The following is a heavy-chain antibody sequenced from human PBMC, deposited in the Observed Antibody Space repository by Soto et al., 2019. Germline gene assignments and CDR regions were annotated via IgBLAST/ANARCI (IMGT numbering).Heavy chain of an antibody. Sequence: SETLSLTCTVSGDSISTNSYSWGWIRQPPGQGLEWIGLFYYSGSTHYNPSLKSRLTVSVDTSKNQFSLKVSSVTAADTAVYYCARDGDGYNYWGQGTLVTVSS. J-gene: IGHJ4*02. CDR3: ARDGDGYNY. CDR2: FYYSGST. CDR1: GDSISTNSYS. V-gene: IGHV4-39*07. D-gene: IGHD5-12*01.